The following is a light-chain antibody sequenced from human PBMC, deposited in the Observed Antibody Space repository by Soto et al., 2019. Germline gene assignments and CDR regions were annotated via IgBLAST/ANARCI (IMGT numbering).Light chain of an antibody. Sequence: EIVMTQSPGTLSVSPGGRATLSCRAGQSVSSNLAWYQQRPGQAPRLLIYGASTRATGIPARFSGSGSGTEFTLTISSLQSEDFAIYYCQQNNDCPWTSGQGTKVEIK. CDR1: QSVSSN. CDR2: GAS. CDR3: QQNNDCPWT. J-gene: IGKJ1*01. V-gene: IGKV3-15*01.